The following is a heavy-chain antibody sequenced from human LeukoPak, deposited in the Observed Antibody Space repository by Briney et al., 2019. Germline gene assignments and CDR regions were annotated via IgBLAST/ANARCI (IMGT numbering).Heavy chain of an antibody. CDR3: ARDYYYYMDV. CDR2: IDWDDDK. CDR1: GFSLTASGMC. Sequence: SGPALVKPTQTLTLTCTFSGFSLTASGMCVSWIRQPPGEALEWLARIDWDDDKYYSTSLKTRLTISKDTSKNQVVLTMTNMDPVDTATYYCARDYYYYMDVWGEGTTVTVSS. V-gene: IGHV2-70*11. J-gene: IGHJ6*03.